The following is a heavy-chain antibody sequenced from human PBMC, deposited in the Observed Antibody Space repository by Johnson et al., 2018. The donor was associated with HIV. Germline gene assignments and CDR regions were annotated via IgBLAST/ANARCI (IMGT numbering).Heavy chain of an antibody. CDR1: GFIFDDYA. J-gene: IGHJ3*02. V-gene: IGHV3-9*01. CDR2: ISWNSGRI. CDR3: AKDMGCGADCYQISITMTVGGPFDI. D-gene: IGHD2-21*02. Sequence: VQLVESGGRLVQPGRSLRLSCVASGFIFDDYAMHWVRQVPGKGLEWVSGISWNSGRIGYADFVKGRFTISRDNAKNSLYLQMSSLRPEDTALYYCAKDMGCGADCYQISITMTVGGPFDIWGQGTMVTVSS.